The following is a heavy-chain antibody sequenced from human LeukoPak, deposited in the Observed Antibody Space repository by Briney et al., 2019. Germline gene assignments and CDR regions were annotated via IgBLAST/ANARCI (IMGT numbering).Heavy chain of an antibody. CDR3: AKDSRAGSTRAFYI. J-gene: IGHJ3*02. Sequence: PGGSLRLSCAASGFILTNYAITWVRQAPGKGLEWVSTISGSGSTYYPDSVEGRFTISRDNSKNTLYLQMNDLRAEDTAIYYCAKDSRAGSTRAFYIRGQGTMVTVSS. V-gene: IGHV3-23*01. D-gene: IGHD1-1*01. CDR2: ISGSGST. CDR1: GFILTNYA.